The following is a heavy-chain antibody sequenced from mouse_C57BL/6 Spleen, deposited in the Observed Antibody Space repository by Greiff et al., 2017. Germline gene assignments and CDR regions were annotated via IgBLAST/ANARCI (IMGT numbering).Heavy chain of an antibody. D-gene: IGHD2-5*01. J-gene: IGHJ4*01. V-gene: IGHV5-4*01. CDR3: ARDRDYSNWDY. CDR2: ISDGGSYT. CDR1: GFTFSSYT. Sequence: EVQGVESGGGLVKPGGSLKLSCAASGFTFSSYTMSWVRQTPEKRLEWVATISDGGSYTYYPDNVKGRFTISRDNAKNNLYLQMSHLKSEDTAMYYCARDRDYSNWDYWGQGTSVTVSS.